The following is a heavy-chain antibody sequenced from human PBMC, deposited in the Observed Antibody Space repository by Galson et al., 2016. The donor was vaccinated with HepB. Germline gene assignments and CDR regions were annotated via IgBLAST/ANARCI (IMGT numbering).Heavy chain of an antibody. V-gene: IGHV3-23*01. Sequence: SLRLSCAASGFTFSNHDMNWVRQAPGKGLEYISNINYRGESTSYVDSVKGRFTISRDISRNTLYLQMDNLRAEDTAIYYCVKDPNWEAGCWGRGTPVTVSS. CDR1: GFTFSNHD. CDR3: VKDPNWEAGC. CDR2: INYRGEST. D-gene: IGHD7-27*01. J-gene: IGHJ4*02.